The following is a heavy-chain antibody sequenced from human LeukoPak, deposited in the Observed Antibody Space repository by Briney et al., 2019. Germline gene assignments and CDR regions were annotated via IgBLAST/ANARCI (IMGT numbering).Heavy chain of an antibody. D-gene: IGHD3-9*01. CDR1: GFTFSSYW. V-gene: IGHV3-7*01. CDR2: IKQEGSEK. CDR3: ARSLTGSRYFDY. J-gene: IGHJ4*02. Sequence: GGSLRLSCAASGFTFSSYWMSWVRQAPGKGLEWVANIKQEGSEKYYVDSVKGRFTISRDNAKNSLYLQMSSLSAEDTAVYYCARSLTGSRYFDYWGQGTLVTVSS.